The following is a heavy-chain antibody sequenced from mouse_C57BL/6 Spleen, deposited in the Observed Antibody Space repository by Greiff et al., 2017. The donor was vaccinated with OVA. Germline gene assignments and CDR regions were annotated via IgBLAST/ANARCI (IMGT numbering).Heavy chain of an antibody. CDR3: ARWVVTSYWYFDV. J-gene: IGHJ1*03. D-gene: IGHD2-2*01. Sequence: QVQLQQSGTELVKPGASVKLSCKASGYTFTSYWMHWVKQRPGQGLEWIGNINPSNGGTNYNEKFKSKATLTVDKSSSTAYMQLSSLTSEDSAVYYCARWVVTSYWYFDVWGTGTTVTVSS. V-gene: IGHV1-53*01. CDR2: INPSNGGT. CDR1: GYTFTSYW.